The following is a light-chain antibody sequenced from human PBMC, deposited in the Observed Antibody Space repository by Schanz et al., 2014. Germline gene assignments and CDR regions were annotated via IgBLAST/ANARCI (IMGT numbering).Light chain of an antibody. V-gene: IGKV3-20*01. J-gene: IGKJ1*01. CDR3: QQYGSSPRT. Sequence: EIVLTQSPGTLSLSPGERATLSCRASQSVSSSYLAWYRQKPGQAPRLLIYGASSRATGIPDRFSGSGSGTDFTLTISSLEPEDVAVYYCQQYGSSPRTFGQGTKVEIK. CDR2: GAS. CDR1: QSVSSSY.